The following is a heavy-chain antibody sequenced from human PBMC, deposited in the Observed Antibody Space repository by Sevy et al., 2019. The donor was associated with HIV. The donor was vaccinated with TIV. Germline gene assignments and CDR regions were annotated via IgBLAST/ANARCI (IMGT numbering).Heavy chain of an antibody. D-gene: IGHD2-15*01. V-gene: IGHV4-59*01. Sequence: SETLSLTCTVSGGSISSYYWSWIRQPPGKGLEWIGYIYYSGSTNYNPSLKSRITISVDTSKNQFSLKLSSVTAADTAVSYCARDRNILGYCSGGSCYSGFDPWGQGTLVSVSS. CDR1: GGSISSYY. J-gene: IGHJ5*02. CDR2: IYYSGST. CDR3: ARDRNILGYCSGGSCYSGFDP.